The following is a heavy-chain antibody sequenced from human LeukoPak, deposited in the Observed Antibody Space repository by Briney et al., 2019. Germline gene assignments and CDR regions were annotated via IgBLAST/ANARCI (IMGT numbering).Heavy chain of an antibody. CDR3: ARTRLLWFGELLNAFDI. CDR1: GGSISSGGYY. J-gene: IGHJ3*02. CDR2: IYYSGST. D-gene: IGHD3-10*01. V-gene: IGHV4-31*03. Sequence: SETLSLTCTVSGGSISSGGYYWSWIRQHPGKGLEWIGYIYYSGSTNYNPSLKSRVTISVDTSKNQFSLKLSSVTAADTAVYYCARTRLLWFGELLNAFDIWGQGTMVTVSS.